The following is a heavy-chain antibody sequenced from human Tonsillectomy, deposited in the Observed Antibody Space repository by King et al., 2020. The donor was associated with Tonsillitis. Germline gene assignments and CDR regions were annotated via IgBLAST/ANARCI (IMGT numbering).Heavy chain of an antibody. CDR3: ARVPGMIRGVNFDY. D-gene: IGHD3-10*01. Sequence: VQLVESGGGLVRPGGSLRLSCAASGFTFNSYDMNWVRQAPGKGLEWVSSIGTSIRYIYYADSVRGRFTISRDNAKKSLYLQMNSLRAEDTAVYYCARVPGMIRGVNFDYWGQGTLVTVSS. CDR1: GFTFNSYD. J-gene: IGHJ4*02. V-gene: IGHV3-21*01. CDR2: IGTSIRYI.